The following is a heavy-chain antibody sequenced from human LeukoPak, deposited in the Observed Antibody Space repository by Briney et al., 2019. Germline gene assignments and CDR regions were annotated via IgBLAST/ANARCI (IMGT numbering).Heavy chain of an antibody. J-gene: IGHJ3*02. D-gene: IGHD4-23*01. CDR1: GFTFDDYA. Sequence: GGSLRLSCAASGFTFDDYAMHWVRQAPGKGLEWVSYISSSGSTIYYADSVKGRFTISRDNTQKSLYLDMHSLRAEDTAVYYCARDHGGGVFDIWGQGTMVTVSS. CDR2: ISSSGSTI. CDR3: ARDHGGGVFDI. V-gene: IGHV3-48*01.